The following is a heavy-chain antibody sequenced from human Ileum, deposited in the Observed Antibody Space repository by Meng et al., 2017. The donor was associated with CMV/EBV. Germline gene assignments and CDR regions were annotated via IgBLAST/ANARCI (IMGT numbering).Heavy chain of an antibody. V-gene: IGHV3-73*01. J-gene: IGHJ4*02. Sequence: GESLKISCAASGFTSSGSAMHWVRQASGKGLEWVGRIRRKAYSYETAYGASVKGRFTISRDDSKNTAYLQMNSLKTEDTAVYYCARPGYSYDNYFDLWGQGTLVTVSS. CDR1: GFTSSGSA. CDR2: IRRKAYSYET. CDR3: ARPGYSYDNYFDL. D-gene: IGHD5-18*01.